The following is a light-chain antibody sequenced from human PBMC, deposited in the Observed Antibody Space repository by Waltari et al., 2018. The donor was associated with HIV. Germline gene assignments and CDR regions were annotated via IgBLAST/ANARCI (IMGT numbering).Light chain of an antibody. CDR3: VTCDFSLSAVV. V-gene: IGLV1-51*01. J-gene: IGLJ3*02. Sequence: QSVLTQPPSVSAAPGQKVFISCSGSSSNIGNNYVSWYQRLPGTAPKLLLYDSNKRPSGIPGRFSGSKSGTSATLAITGLQTGDEADYYCVTCDFSLSAVVFGGGTKLTVL. CDR1: SSNIGNNY. CDR2: DSN.